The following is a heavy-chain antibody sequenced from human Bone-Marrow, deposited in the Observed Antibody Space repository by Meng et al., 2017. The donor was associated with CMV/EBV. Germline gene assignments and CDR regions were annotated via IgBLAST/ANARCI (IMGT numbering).Heavy chain of an antibody. Sequence: SETLSLTCTVSGDSISNYYWSWIRQPPGKGLEWIGYIYYNGNTNYNPSLKSRVTMSEDTSKNQFSLKLSSVTAADTAVYYCASGYSFGKFDYWGQGTLVTVSS. D-gene: IGHD5-18*01. V-gene: IGHV4-59*01. CDR2: IYYNGNT. J-gene: IGHJ4*02. CDR1: GDSISNYY. CDR3: ASGYSFGKFDY.